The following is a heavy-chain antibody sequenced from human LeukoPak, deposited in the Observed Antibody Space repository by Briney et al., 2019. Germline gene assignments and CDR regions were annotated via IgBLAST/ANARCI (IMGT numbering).Heavy chain of an antibody. D-gene: IGHD3-10*01. J-gene: IGHJ4*02. CDR2: IYTSGST. CDR3: AREGVGGY. V-gene: IGHV4-61*09. Sequence: PSETLSLTCTVSGGSISSDSYYWSWIRQPAGKGLEWIGHIYTSGSTNYNPSLKSRVTISVDTSKNQFSLKLSSVTAADTAVYYCAREGVGGYWGRGTLVTVSS. CDR1: GGSISSDSYY.